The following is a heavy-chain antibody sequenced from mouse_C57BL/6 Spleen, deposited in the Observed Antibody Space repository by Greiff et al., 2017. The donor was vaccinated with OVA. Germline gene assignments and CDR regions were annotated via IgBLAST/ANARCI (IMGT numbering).Heavy chain of an antibody. CDR1: GYTFTSYW. Sequence: VKLVESGAELAKPGASVKLSCKASGYTFTSYWMHWVKQRPGQGLEWLGYINPSSGYTKYNQKFKDKATLTADKSSSTADMQLSSLTYEDSAVYYCARGAYSNPAWFAYWGQGTLVTVSA. J-gene: IGHJ3*01. CDR2: INPSSGYT. V-gene: IGHV1-7*01. CDR3: ARGAYSNPAWFAY. D-gene: IGHD2-5*01.